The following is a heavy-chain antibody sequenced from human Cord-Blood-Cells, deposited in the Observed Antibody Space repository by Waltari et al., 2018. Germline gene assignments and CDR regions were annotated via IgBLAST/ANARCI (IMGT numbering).Heavy chain of an antibody. CDR1: GYTFTSYD. CDR2: MNPNSGNT. D-gene: IGHD6-13*01. V-gene: IGHV1-8*01. Sequence: QVQLVQSGAEVKKPGASVKVSCKASGYTFTSYDINRVRQATGQGLEWMGWMNPNSGNTCYAQKFQGRVTMTRNTSISTAYMELSSLRSEDTAVYYCALVGYSSSWYYFDYWGQGTLVTVSS. J-gene: IGHJ4*02. CDR3: ALVGYSSSWYYFDY.